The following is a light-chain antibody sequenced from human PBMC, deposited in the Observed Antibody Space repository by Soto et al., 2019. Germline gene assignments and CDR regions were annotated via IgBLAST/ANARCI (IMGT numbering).Light chain of an antibody. Sequence: EMVVTQSPATLSVSPGERATLSCRASQDVSSNLAWYQQKPGQAPSLLIYGASTRATGTPARFSGSGSGTEFTLTISSLQSEDYATYYCQQVKSYPRTFGGGTKVEIK. CDR2: GAS. CDR3: QQVKSYPRT. J-gene: IGKJ4*01. CDR1: QDVSSN. V-gene: IGKV3-15*01.